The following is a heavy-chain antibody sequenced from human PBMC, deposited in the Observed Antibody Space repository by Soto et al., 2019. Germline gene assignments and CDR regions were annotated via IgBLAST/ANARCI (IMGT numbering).Heavy chain of an antibody. CDR3: ARDSSPYYYFWSGFYTYFDY. Sequence: GGSLRLSCAVSGFTFSSHWMHWVRQAPGKGLMWVSRINSDGSTTNYADSVKGRFTISRDNAKKTLYLQMNSLRVDDTAVYYCARDSSPYYYFWSGFYTYFDYWGQGDLVTVSS. J-gene: IGHJ4*02. D-gene: IGHD3-3*01. CDR2: INSDGSTT. V-gene: IGHV3-74*01. CDR1: GFTFSSHW.